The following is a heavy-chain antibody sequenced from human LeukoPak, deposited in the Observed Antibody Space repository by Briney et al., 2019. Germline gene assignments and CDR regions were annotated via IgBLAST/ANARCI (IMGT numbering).Heavy chain of an antibody. V-gene: IGHV5-51*01. J-gene: IGHJ4*02. CDR1: GYTFTGYW. CDR2: IYPGDSET. D-gene: IGHD4-17*01. CDR3: ARHAVYGDYAASGTFYFDS. Sequence: GESLKISCKGSGYTFTGYWIGWVRQMPGKGLEWMAFIYPGDSETRYSPSFQGQVTISVDKSINTAYLQWSSLKASDTAMYYCARHAVYGDYAASGTFYFDSWGPGTLVTVSS.